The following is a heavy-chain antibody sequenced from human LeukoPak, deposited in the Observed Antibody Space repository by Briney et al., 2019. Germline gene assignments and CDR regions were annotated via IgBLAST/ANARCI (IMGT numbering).Heavy chain of an antibody. J-gene: IGHJ4*02. CDR3: AKDHYDFWSGFDY. Sequence: GGSLRLSCAASGFTFSSYSMNWVRQAPGKGLEWISYISSSSSTIYYADSVKGRFTISRDNSQNMLYLQMNSLRAEDTAVYYCAKDHYDFWSGFDYWGQGTLVTVSS. D-gene: IGHD3-3*01. V-gene: IGHV3-48*01. CDR2: ISSSSSTI. CDR1: GFTFSSYS.